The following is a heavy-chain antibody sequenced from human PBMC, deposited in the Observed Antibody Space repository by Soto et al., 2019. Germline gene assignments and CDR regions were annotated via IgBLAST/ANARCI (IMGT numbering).Heavy chain of an antibody. V-gene: IGHV3-48*02. CDR1: GFTFSSYS. Sequence: EVQLVESGGGLVQPGGSLRLSCAASGFTFSSYSMNWVRQAPGKGLEWISYVTGSPSTMYYADSVKGRFTISRDNVKNSLYLQGNSLRDEDTAVYYCARGPHPNPYYYGMDLWGQGTTVTVSS. CDR2: VTGSPSTM. J-gene: IGHJ6*02. CDR3: ARGPHPNPYYYGMDL.